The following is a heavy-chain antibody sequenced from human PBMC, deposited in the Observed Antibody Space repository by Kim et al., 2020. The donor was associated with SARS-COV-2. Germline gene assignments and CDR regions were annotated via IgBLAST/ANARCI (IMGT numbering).Heavy chain of an antibody. CDR2: IYYSVST. D-gene: IGHD6-19*01. CDR1: GGSIGSNY. CDR3: AIRVYSSGWYDAFDI. V-gene: IGHV4-59*08. J-gene: IGHJ3*02. Sequence: SETLSLTCTVSGGSIGSNYWSWSWKRPGKGLEWIGYIYYSVSTNYNPSLKSRVTISVETSKNQFSLTLRSVTAADTAVYYCAIRVYSSGWYDAFDIWGQGTMVTVSS.